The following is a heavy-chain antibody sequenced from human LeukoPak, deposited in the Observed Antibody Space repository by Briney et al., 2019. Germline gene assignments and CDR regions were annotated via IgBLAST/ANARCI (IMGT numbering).Heavy chain of an antibody. D-gene: IGHD3-10*01. CDR3: VKGRYGTGWDF. V-gene: IGHV3-64D*06. Sequence: PGGSQRLSCSASGFSFSTHNMHWVRQAPGKGLEFVSGITRVGENTDYLDFVKGRFTITRDNSKNTLYLHMTSLRPEDTAVYFCVKGRYGTGWDFWGPGTLVIV. J-gene: IGHJ4*02. CDR1: GFSFSTHN. CDR2: ITRVGENT.